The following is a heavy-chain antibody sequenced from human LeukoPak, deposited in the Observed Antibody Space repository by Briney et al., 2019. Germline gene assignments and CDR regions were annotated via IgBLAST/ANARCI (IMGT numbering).Heavy chain of an antibody. CDR3: ARDLVVVVAATRGIDWFDP. Sequence: GASVKVSCKASGYTFTGYYMHWVRQAPGHGLEWMGWINPDSGGTNYAQKFQGRVTMTRDTSINTAYMELSRLRSDDTAVYYCARDLVVVVAATRGIDWFDPWGQGTLVTVSS. D-gene: IGHD2-15*01. CDR1: GYTFTGYY. V-gene: IGHV1-2*02. CDR2: INPDSGGT. J-gene: IGHJ5*02.